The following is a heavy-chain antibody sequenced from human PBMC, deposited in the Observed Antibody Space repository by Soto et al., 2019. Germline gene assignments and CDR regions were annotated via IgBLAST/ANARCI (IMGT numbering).Heavy chain of an antibody. Sequence: EVQLVESGGGLVKPGGSLRLSCAASGFTFSSYSMNWVRQAPGKGLEWVSSISSSSSYIYYADSVKGRFTISRDNAKNSLYLQMNSLRAEDTAVYYCARVFSYYDSSGGRDYWGQGTLVTVSS. V-gene: IGHV3-21*01. CDR2: ISSSSSYI. CDR3: ARVFSYYDSSGGRDY. J-gene: IGHJ4*02. CDR1: GFTFSSYS. D-gene: IGHD3-22*01.